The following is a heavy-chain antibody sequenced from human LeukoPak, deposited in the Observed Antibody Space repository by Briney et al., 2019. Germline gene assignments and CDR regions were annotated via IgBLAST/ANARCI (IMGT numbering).Heavy chain of an antibody. Sequence: ASVKVSCKASGYTFTGYYMHWVRQAPGQGLEWMGRINPNSGGTNYAQKFQGRVTMTRDTSINTAYMELSRLRSDDTAVYYCARLGYCSSTSCYDMGYWGQGTLVTVSS. CDR2: INPNSGGT. V-gene: IGHV1-2*06. CDR3: ARLGYCSSTSCYDMGY. J-gene: IGHJ4*02. D-gene: IGHD2-2*01. CDR1: GYTFTGYY.